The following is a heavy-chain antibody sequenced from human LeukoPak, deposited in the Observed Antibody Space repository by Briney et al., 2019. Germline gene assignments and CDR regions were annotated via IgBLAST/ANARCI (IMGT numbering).Heavy chain of an antibody. V-gene: IGHV1-3*01. J-gene: IGHJ4*02. Sequence: ASVKVSGKASGYTFTSYAMHWVRQAAGQRVEWMGWINAGNGNTKYSQKFQGRVTITRDTSASTAYMELSSLRSEDTAVYSCARGVATNRYYFDYWGQGTLVTVSS. D-gene: IGHD5-12*01. CDR1: GYTFTSYA. CDR3: ARGVATNRYYFDY. CDR2: INAGNGNT.